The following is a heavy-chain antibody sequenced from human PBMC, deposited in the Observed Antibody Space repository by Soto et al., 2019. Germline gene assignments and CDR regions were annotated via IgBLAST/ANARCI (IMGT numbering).Heavy chain of an antibody. CDR2: ISWNSETI. CDR3: AKDMKWGGMTTTHYFDS. D-gene: IGHD4-17*01. CDR1: GFTVDDYA. V-gene: IGHV3-9*01. J-gene: IGHJ4*02. Sequence: EVQLVESGGGLVQPGRSLRLSCAASGFTVDDYAMHWVRQAPGKGLEWVSGISWNSETIDYADSVKGRFTISRDNAKSSLFLQMNSLRPDDTALYYCAKDMKWGGMTTTHYFDSWGQGTLVTVSS.